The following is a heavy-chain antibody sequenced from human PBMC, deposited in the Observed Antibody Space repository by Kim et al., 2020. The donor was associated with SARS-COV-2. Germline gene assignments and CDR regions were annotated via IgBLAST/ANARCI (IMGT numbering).Heavy chain of an antibody. J-gene: IGHJ6*01. CDR3: ARLAAEAAPPYYYYVMDV. D-gene: IGHD6-25*01. CDR2: IYYSGST. Sequence: SETLSLTCTVSGGSISSYYWSWIRQPPGKGLEWIGYIYYSGSTNYNPSLKSRVTISVDTSKNQFSLKLSSVTAADTAVYYGARLAAEAAPPYYYYVMDV. CDR1: GGSISSYY. V-gene: IGHV4-59*01.